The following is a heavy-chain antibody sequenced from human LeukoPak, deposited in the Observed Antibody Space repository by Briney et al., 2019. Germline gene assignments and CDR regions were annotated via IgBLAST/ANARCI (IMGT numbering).Heavy chain of an antibody. CDR3: ARQNGRDGYNYFDY. CDR1: GFTFSSYA. V-gene: IGHV3-30*04. CDR2: ISYDGSSK. Sequence: GGSLRLSCAASGFTFSSYAMHWVRQAPGKGLEWVALISYDGSSKYYADSVKGRFTISRDNSKNTLYLQMNSLRPEDTAVYYCARQNGRDGYNYFDYWGQGTLVTVSS. J-gene: IGHJ4*02. D-gene: IGHD5-24*01.